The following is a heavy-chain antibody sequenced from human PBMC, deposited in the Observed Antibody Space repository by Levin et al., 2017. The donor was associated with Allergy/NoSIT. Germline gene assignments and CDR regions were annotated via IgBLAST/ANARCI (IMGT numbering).Heavy chain of an antibody. D-gene: IGHD6-6*01. V-gene: IGHV3-23*01. CDR3: AKGVLIAARPFYFDY. CDR2: ISGSGGST. CDR1: GFTFSSYA. J-gene: IGHJ4*02. Sequence: GESLKISCAASGFTFSSYAMSWVRQAPGKGLEWVSAISGSGGSTYYADSVKGRFTISRDNSKNTLYLQMNSLRAEDTAVYYCAKGVLIAARPFYFDYWGQGTLVTVSS.